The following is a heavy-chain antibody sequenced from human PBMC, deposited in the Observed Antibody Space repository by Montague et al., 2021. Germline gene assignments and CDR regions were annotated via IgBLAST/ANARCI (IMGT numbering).Heavy chain of an antibody. V-gene: IGHV3-23*01. CDR3: AKEEEYCSGDSCYIDY. D-gene: IGHD2-15*01. J-gene: IGHJ4*02. CDR1: GFTFSSYA. Sequence: LRLSCAASGFTFSSYAMSWVRQAPGKGLEWVSAISGSGGSTYYADSVKGRFTISRDNSKNTLYLQMNSLRAEDTAVYSCAKEEEYCSGDSCYIDYWGQGTLVTVSS. CDR2: ISGSGGST.